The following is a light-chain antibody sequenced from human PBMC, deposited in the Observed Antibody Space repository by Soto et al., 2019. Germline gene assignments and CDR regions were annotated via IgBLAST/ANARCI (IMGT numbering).Light chain of an antibody. CDR2: WAS. V-gene: IGKV4-1*01. CDR1: QSVLYSSNNKNY. J-gene: IGKJ4*01. Sequence: DIVMTQSPDSLAVSLGERATINCKSSQSVLYSSNNKNYLAWYQQKPGQPPKLLIYWASTRESGVPDRFSGSGSGTDFTLIIDSLQAEDVAVYSCHQYHSTPPTFGGGTKVEIK. CDR3: HQYHSTPPT.